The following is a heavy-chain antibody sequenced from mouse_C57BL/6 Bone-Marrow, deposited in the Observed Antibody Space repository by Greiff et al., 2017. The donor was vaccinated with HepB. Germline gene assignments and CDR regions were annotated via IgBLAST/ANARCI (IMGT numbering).Heavy chain of an antibody. V-gene: IGHV1-72*01. CDR1: GYTFTSYW. D-gene: IGHD1-1*01. CDR3: ARFHYYGSSPSYWYFDV. Sequence: VQLQQPGAELVKPGASVKLSCKASGYTFTSYWMHWVKQRPGRGLEWIGRIDPNSGGTKYNEKFKSKATLTVDKPSSPAYMQLSSLTSEDSAVYYCARFHYYGSSPSYWYFDVWGTGTTVTVSS. CDR2: IDPNSGGT. J-gene: IGHJ1*03.